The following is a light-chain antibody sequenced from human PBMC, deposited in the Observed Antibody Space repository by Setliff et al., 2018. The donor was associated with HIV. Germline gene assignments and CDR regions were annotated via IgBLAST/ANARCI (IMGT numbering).Light chain of an antibody. Sequence: QSALAQPPSASGSPGQSVAISCTGTSSDIGSHNHVSWYRQYPGKAPKLMIYELSQRPSGVPDRFSGSKSGNTASLTVSGLQAEDEADYYCASYAGDGVHDIYVFGTGTKVTVL. CDR3: ASYAGDGVHDIYV. V-gene: IGLV2-8*01. CDR2: ELS. CDR1: SSDIGSHNH. J-gene: IGLJ1*01.